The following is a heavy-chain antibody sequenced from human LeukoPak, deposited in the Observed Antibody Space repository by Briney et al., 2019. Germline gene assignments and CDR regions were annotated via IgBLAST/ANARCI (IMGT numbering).Heavy chain of an antibody. J-gene: IGHJ4*02. Sequence: GRSLRLSCAASGFTFDDYAMHWVRQAPGKGLEWVSGISWNSGSIGYADSVKGRFTISRDNSKNTLYLQMNSLRAEDTAVYYCAKDLTTMIVVVIDWGQGTLVTVSS. D-gene: IGHD3-22*01. CDR3: AKDLTTMIVVVID. V-gene: IGHV3-9*01. CDR2: ISWNSGSI. CDR1: GFTFDDYA.